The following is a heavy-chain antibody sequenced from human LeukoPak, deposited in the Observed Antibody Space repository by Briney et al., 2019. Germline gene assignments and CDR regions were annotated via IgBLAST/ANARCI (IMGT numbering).Heavy chain of an antibody. V-gene: IGHV4-34*01. CDR2: INHSGST. Sequence: SETLSLTCTVSGGSISGYYWSWIRQPPGKGLEWIGEINHSGSTNYNPSLKSRVTISVDTSKNQFSLKLSSVTAADTAVYYCARGPGLLWFGGFDPWGQGTLVTVSS. J-gene: IGHJ5*02. CDR1: GGSISGYY. CDR3: ARGPGLLWFGGFDP. D-gene: IGHD3-10*01.